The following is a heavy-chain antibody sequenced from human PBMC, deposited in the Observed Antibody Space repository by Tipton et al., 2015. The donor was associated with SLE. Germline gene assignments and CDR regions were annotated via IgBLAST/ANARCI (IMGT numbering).Heavy chain of an antibody. D-gene: IGHD3-3*01. Sequence: TLSLTCSVSGYSITNGYFWGWIRQPPGKGLEWIGTIYHSGNTHYNPSLESRVTMSVDTSENQFSLKLSSVTAADTAVYYCAREAFGVVSDYWGQGTLVTVSS. V-gene: IGHV4-38-2*02. J-gene: IGHJ4*02. CDR3: AREAFGVVSDY. CDR1: GYSITNGYF. CDR2: IYHSGNT.